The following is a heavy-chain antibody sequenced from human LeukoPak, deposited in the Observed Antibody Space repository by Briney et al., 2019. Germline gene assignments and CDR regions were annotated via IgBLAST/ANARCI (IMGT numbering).Heavy chain of an antibody. V-gene: IGHV4-34*01. CDR2: INHSGST. D-gene: IGHD3-22*01. Sequence: PSETLSLTCAVYGGSFSGYYWSWIRQPPGNGLEWIGEINHSGSTNYNPSLKSRVTISVDTSKNQFSLKPSSVTAADTAVYYCARGQGGSSHYYDRGTYYFDYWGQGTLVTVSS. J-gene: IGHJ4*02. CDR3: ARGQGGSSHYYDRGTYYFDY. CDR1: GGSFSGYY.